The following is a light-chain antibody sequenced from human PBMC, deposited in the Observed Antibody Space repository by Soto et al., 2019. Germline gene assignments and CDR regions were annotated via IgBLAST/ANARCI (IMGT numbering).Light chain of an antibody. CDR3: QSYDSSLRNVI. Sequence: QSVLTQPPSVSGAPGQRVSISCTGSTSNIGAPYDVHWYQHLPGTAPKLLIYGNSNRPSGVPDRFSGSKSGTSASLAITGLQVEDEADYYCQSYDSSLRNVIFGGGTQLTVL. CDR1: TSNIGAPYD. CDR2: GNS. V-gene: IGLV1-40*01. J-gene: IGLJ2*01.